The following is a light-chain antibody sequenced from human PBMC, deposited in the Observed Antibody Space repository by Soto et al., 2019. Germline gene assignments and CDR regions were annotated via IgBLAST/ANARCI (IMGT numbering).Light chain of an antibody. CDR1: QSVRSN. J-gene: IGKJ1*01. CDR3: QQYNNWPRT. V-gene: IGKV3-15*01. Sequence: EIVMTQSPATLSVSPGEWATLSCRASQSVRSNLAWSQQRPGQAPRLLIYAASTRATGIPARFSGSGAGTEFTLTIDSLQSEEFAVYYCQQYNNWPRTFGQGTKVDIK. CDR2: AAS.